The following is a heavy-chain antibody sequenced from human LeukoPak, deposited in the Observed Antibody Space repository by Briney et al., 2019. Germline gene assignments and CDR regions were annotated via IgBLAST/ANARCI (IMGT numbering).Heavy chain of an antibody. CDR2: IYTSGST. Sequence: SETLSLTCTVSGGSISSYYWSWIRQPAGKGLEWIGRIYTSGSTNYNPSLKSRVTMSVDTSKNQFSLNLSSVTAADTAVYYCARDRGRYCSSTSCYHYYYMDVWGKGTTVTISS. J-gene: IGHJ6*03. CDR1: GGSISSYY. CDR3: ARDRGRYCSSTSCYHYYYMDV. D-gene: IGHD2-2*01. V-gene: IGHV4-4*07.